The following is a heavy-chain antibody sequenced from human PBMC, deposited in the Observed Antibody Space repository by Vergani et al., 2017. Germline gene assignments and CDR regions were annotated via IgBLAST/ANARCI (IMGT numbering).Heavy chain of an antibody. V-gene: IGHV2-5*01. CDR2: IYWNDDK. D-gene: IGHD2-21*02. J-gene: IGHJ6*02. CDR3: ARMTATPYYYYYGMDV. Sequence: QITLKESGPTLVKPTQTLTLTCTFSGFSLSTSGVGVGWIRQPPGKALEWLALIYWNDDKRYSPSLKSRLTITKDTSKNQVVLTMTNMDPVDTATYYCARMTATPYYYYYGMDVWGQGTTVTVSS. CDR1: GFSLSTSGVG.